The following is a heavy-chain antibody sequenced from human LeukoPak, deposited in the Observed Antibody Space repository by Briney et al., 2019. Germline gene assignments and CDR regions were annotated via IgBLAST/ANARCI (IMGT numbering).Heavy chain of an antibody. D-gene: IGHD3-16*02. J-gene: IGHJ3*02. CDR2: ISGSGGST. Sequence: GGPLRLSCAASGFTFSSYAMSWVRQAPGKGLEWVSAISGSGGSTYYADSVKGRFTISRDNSKNTLYLQMNSLRAEDTAVYYCARGGRGRRLGELSVAHAFDIWGQGTMVTVSS. CDR3: ARGGRGRRLGELSVAHAFDI. V-gene: IGHV3-23*01. CDR1: GFTFSSYA.